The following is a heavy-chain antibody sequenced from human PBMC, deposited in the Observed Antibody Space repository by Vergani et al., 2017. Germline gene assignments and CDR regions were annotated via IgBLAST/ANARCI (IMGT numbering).Heavy chain of an antibody. CDR3: ARDLGNGDYVYYYYYMDV. CDR1: GYTFTGYY. D-gene: IGHD4-17*01. Sequence: QVQLVQSGAEVKKPGASVKVSCKASGYTFTGYYMHWVRQAPGQGLEWMGWINPNSGGTNYAQKFQGRVTLTRDTSISTAYMELSRLRSDDTAVYYCARDLGNGDYVYYYYYMDVWGKGTTVTV. V-gene: IGHV1-2*02. CDR2: INPNSGGT. J-gene: IGHJ6*03.